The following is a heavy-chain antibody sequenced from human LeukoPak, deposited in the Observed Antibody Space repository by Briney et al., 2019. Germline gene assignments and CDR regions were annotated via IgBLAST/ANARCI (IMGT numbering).Heavy chain of an antibody. CDR3: ARVGPGDDAFDI. CDR1: GFTISDYW. CDR2: ISSSSSYI. Sequence: GGSLRLSCAASGFTISDYWMSWVRQAPGKGLEWVSSISSSSSYIYYADLVKGRFTISRDNAKNSLYLQMNSLRAEDTAVYYCARVGPGDDAFDIWGQGTMVTVSS. D-gene: IGHD3-16*01. V-gene: IGHV3-21*01. J-gene: IGHJ3*02.